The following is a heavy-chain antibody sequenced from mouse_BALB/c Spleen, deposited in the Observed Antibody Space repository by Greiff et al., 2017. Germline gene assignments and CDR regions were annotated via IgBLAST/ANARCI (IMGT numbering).Heavy chain of an antibody. J-gene: IGHJ4*01. CDR3: ASDGYAMDY. Sequence: EVQVVESGAELVKPGASVKLSCTASGFNIKDTYMHWVKQRPEQGLEWIGRIDPANGNTKYDPKFQGKATITADTSSNTAYLQLSSMTSEDTAVYYCASDGYAMDYWGQGTSVTVSS. CDR2: IDPANGNT. D-gene: IGHD2-3*01. CDR1: GFNIKDTY. V-gene: IGHV14-3*02.